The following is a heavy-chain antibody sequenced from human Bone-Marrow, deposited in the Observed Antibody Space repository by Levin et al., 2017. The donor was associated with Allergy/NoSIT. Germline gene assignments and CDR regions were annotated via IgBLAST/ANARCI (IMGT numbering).Heavy chain of an antibody. Sequence: SETLSLTCAVSGYSISSGYYWGWIRQPPGKGLEWIGSIYHSGSTYYNPSLKSRVTISVDTSKNQFSLKLSSVTAADTAVYYCAREPKDYDFWSGYSYYFDYWGQGTLVTVSS. CDR1: GYSISSGYY. J-gene: IGHJ4*02. CDR3: AREPKDYDFWSGYSYYFDY. V-gene: IGHV4-38-2*02. D-gene: IGHD3-3*01. CDR2: IYHSGST.